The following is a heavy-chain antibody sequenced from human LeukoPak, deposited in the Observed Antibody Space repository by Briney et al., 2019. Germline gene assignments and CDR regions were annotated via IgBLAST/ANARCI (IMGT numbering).Heavy chain of an antibody. CDR1: GYTFTSYY. V-gene: IGHV1-46*01. D-gene: IGHD5-12*01. CDR2: INPSGGGT. Sequence: ASVKVSCKASGYTFTSYYMHWVRQAPGHGLEWMGIINPSGGGTNYAQTFQGRVTLTRDTSTSTVYMELSSLRSEDTAVYYCARVSGTFGGYGRFDYWGRGTRVTVSS. J-gene: IGHJ4*02. CDR3: ARVSGTFGGYGRFDY.